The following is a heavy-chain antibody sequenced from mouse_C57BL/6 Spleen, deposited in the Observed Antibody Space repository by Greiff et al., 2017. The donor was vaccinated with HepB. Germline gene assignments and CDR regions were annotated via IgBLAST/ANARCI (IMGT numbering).Heavy chain of an antibody. CDR3: AVYGNYDY. J-gene: IGHJ2*01. V-gene: IGHV1-82*01. CDR2: IYPGDGDT. CDR1: GYAFSSSW. Sequence: VQLQQSGPELVKPGASVKISCKASGYAFSSSWMSWVKQRPGKGLEWIGRIYPGDGDTNYNGKFKGKATLTADKSSSTAYMQLSSLTSEDSAVYFCAVYGNYDYWGQGTTLTVSS. D-gene: IGHD2-1*01.